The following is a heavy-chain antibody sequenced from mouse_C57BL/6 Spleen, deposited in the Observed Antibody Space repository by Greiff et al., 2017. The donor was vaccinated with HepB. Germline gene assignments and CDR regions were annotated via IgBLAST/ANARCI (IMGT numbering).Heavy chain of an antibody. V-gene: IGHV1-61*01. Sequence: VQLQQSGAELVRPGSSVKLSCKASGYTFTSYWMDWVKQRPGQGLEWIGNIYPSDSETHYNQKFKDKATLTVDKSSSTAYMQLSSLTSEDSAVYYCARGTTVPYYFDYWGQGTTLTVSS. CDR3: ARGTTVPYYFDY. D-gene: IGHD1-1*01. CDR2: IYPSDSET. J-gene: IGHJ2*01. CDR1: GYTFTSYW.